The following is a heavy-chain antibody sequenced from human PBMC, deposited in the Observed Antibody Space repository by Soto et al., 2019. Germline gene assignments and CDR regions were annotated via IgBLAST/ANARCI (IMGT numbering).Heavy chain of an antibody. CDR2: IYYSGST. V-gene: IGHV4-31*03. Sequence: QVQLQESGPGLVKPSQTLSLTCTVSGGSISSGGYYWSWIRQHPGKGLEWIGYIYYSGSTYYNPSLQSRVSISVGTSKNQCSLKLSSVTAADPAVDYCARDSDFACWGQGILVTVSS. CDR1: GGSISSGGYY. J-gene: IGHJ4*02. CDR3: ARDSDFAC.